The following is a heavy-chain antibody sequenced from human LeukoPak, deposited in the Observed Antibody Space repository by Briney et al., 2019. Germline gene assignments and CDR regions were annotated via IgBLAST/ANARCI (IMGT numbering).Heavy chain of an antibody. CDR2: IYSGGST. V-gene: IGHV3-53*01. CDR3: ARERYYYDSSGYLY. CDR1: GFTVSSNY. Sequence: PGGSLRLSCAVSGFTVSSNYMSWVRQIPGKGLEWVSVIYSGGSTYYADSVKGRFTISRDNSKNTLYLQMNSLRAEDTAVYYCARERYYYDSSGYLYWGQGTLVTVSS. D-gene: IGHD3-22*01. J-gene: IGHJ4*02.